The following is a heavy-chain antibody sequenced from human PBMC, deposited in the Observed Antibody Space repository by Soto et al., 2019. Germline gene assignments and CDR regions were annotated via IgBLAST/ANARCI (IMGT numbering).Heavy chain of an antibody. D-gene: IGHD3-16*01. Sequence: EVQLVESGGGLVQPGGSLRISCAVSGFSITTYWMSWVRQAPGKGLQWVASIKQDGSEIYYLDSVRGRFTISRDSAENSLHLLMNSLSAEDTGVYFCARDVGFDYVNWGQGTLVTVSS. J-gene: IGHJ4*02. CDR3: ARDVGFDYVN. CDR1: GFSITTYW. CDR2: IKQDGSEI. V-gene: IGHV3-7*01.